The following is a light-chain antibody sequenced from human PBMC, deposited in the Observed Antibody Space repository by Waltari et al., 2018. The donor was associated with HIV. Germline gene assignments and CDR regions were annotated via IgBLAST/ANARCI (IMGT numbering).Light chain of an antibody. CDR1: QSLLHSIGDNY. CDR2: LGS. J-gene: IGKJ3*01. Sequence: DIVMTQSPLSLPFTPGVHAPFPCRSIQSLLHSIGDNYLDCYLQKQGQSPQPLIFLGSKRASGVPERFSGSRSGTEFTLKSSRVEAEHVGVYYCMEALQPPFTSGPGTKLDIK. CDR3: MEALQPPFT. V-gene: IGKV2-28*01.